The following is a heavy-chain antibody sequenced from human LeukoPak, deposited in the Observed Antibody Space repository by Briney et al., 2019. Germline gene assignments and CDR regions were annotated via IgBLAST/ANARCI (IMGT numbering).Heavy chain of an antibody. V-gene: IGHV4-61*02. CDR3: ARDEGYHYYAMDV. Sequence: SQTLSLTCTVSGGSISSGHNYWSWIRQPAGKGLEWIGRIYTSGSTDCNPSLKSRVTISVDASKNQFSLKLSSVTAADTAVYYCARDEGYHYYAMDVWGQGTTVTVSS. J-gene: IGHJ6*02. CDR2: IYTSGST. CDR1: GGSISSGHNY.